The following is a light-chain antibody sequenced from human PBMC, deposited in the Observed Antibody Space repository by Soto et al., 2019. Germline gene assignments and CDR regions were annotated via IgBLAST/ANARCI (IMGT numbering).Light chain of an antibody. V-gene: IGKV3-11*01. Sequence: EIVLTQSPATLSLSPGESVTLSCRASKSVSSYFAWYQQKPGLAPRLLIYDASTRAAGIPARFSGSGSGTDFTLTIRSLEPDDFAVYYCQQRSDWPLTFGGGTKVEIK. J-gene: IGKJ4*01. CDR3: QQRSDWPLT. CDR1: KSVSSY. CDR2: DAS.